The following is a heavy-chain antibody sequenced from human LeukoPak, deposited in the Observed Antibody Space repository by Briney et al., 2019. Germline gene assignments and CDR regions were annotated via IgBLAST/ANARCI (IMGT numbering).Heavy chain of an antibody. CDR3: ARAIWYGSGTTAFDY. Sequence: SETLFLTCTVSGGSFSSYYWSWVRQPAGKGLEWIGRIYTSGITNYNSNYNPSLSSRVTMSVDTSKNQFSLKLNSVTAADTAVYYCARAIWYGSGTTAFDYWGLGTLVTVSS. J-gene: IGHJ4*02. CDR2: IYTSGITNYNS. D-gene: IGHD3-10*01. CDR1: GGSFSSYY. V-gene: IGHV4-4*07.